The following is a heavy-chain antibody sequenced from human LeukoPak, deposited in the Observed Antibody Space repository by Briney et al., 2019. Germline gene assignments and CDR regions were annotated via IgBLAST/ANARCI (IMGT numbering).Heavy chain of an antibody. CDR1: GGSISSYY. J-gene: IGHJ4*02. CDR3: ARGPNDYGDWYLDY. CDR2: IYYSGST. V-gene: IGHV4-59*01. D-gene: IGHD4-17*01. Sequence: PSQTLSLTCTVSGGSISSYYWNWIRQPPGKGLEWVGYIYYSGSTNYNPSLKSRVTISVDTSKNQFSLKVSSVTAADTAVYYCARGPNDYGDWYLDYWGRGILVTVSS.